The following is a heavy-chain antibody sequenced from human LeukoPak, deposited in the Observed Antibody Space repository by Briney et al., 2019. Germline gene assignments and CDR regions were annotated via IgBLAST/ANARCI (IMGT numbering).Heavy chain of an antibody. CDR1: GFTVNSYN. CDR3: ARGPSSSSWSRFDP. Sequence: PGGSLRLSCSASGFTVNSYNMNWVRQAPGKGLEWVSCISSSGTKYYADSVKGRFTTSRDDGKRSLFLEMNSLRDEDTGVYYCARGPSSSSWSRFDPWGQGTLVTVSS. J-gene: IGHJ5*02. D-gene: IGHD6-13*01. V-gene: IGHV3-48*02. CDR2: ISSSGTK.